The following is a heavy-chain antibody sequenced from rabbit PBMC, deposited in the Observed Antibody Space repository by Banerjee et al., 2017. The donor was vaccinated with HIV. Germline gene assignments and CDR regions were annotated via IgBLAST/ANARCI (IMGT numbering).Heavy chain of an antibody. CDR2: IYAGSSDST. J-gene: IGHJ4*01. Sequence: QEQLVESGGGLVQPEGSLTLTCTASGFSFSSSYWICWVRQAPGKGLEWIGCIYAGSSDSTYYASWAKGRFTISKTSSTTVTLQMTSLTAADTATYFCARDEAHTYAFKLWGPGTLVTVS. CDR1: GFSFSSSYW. CDR3: ARDEAHTYAFKL. D-gene: IGHD3-1*01. V-gene: IGHV1S45*01.